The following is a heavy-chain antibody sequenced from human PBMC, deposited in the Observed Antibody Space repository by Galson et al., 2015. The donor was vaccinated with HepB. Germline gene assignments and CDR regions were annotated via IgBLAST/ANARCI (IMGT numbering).Heavy chain of an antibody. J-gene: IGHJ4*02. CDR3: AREEEGRRSPLHFDL. CDR1: GDSVSRNSAA. CDR2: TYYRSKWYN. V-gene: IGHV6-1*01. Sequence: CAISGDSVSRNSAAWNRIRQSPSRGLEWLGRTYYRSKWYNDYGVSVQSRITINPDTSKNQFSLQLNSVTPEDTAVYYCAREEEGRRSPLHFDLWGLGTLVTVSS. D-gene: IGHD2-15*01.